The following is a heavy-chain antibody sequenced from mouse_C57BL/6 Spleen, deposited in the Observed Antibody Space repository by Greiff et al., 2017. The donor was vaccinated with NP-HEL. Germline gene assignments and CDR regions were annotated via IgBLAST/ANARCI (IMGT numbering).Heavy chain of an antibody. D-gene: IGHD1-1*01. CDR1: GFTFSSYA. Sequence: EVQVVESGEGLVKPGGSLKLSCAASGFTFSSYAMSWVRQTPEKRLEWVAYISSGGDYIYYADTVKGRFTISRDNARNTLYLQMSSLKSEDTAMYYCTRGGLRGPSMDYWGQGTSVTVSS. J-gene: IGHJ4*01. V-gene: IGHV5-9-1*02. CDR2: ISSGGDYI. CDR3: TRGGLRGPSMDY.